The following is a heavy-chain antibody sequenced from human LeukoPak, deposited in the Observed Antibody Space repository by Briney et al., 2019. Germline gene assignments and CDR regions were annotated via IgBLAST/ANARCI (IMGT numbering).Heavy chain of an antibody. CDR3: ARDFSQRGHSYGDDY. V-gene: IGHV3-30*03. Sequence: PGGSLRLSCAASEFTFSNYDMHWVRQAPGKGLEWVSVISYDGSKKYYVDSVKGRFTISRDNAKNSLYLQMNSLRAEDTAVYYCARDFSQRGHSYGDDYWGQGTLVTASS. D-gene: IGHD5-18*01. J-gene: IGHJ4*02. CDR2: ISYDGSKK. CDR1: EFTFSNYD.